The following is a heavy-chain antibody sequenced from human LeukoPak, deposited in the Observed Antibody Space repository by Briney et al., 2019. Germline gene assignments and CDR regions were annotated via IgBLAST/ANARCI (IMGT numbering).Heavy chain of an antibody. V-gene: IGHV4-4*07. CDR3: ARERVEETYYYYMDV. Sequence: NSSETLSLTCTVSGGSVSSYYWSWIRQPAGMGLEWIGRIFTSGSTNYNPSLKSRVTMSVDTSKNQFSLNLNSVTAADTAVYYCARERVEETYYYYMDVWGKGTTVAVSS. CDR2: IFTSGST. J-gene: IGHJ6*03. CDR1: GGSVSSYY.